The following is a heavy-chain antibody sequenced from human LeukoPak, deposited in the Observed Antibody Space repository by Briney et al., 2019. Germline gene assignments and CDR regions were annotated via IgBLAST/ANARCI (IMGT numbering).Heavy chain of an antibody. CDR1: GFTFSSYS. CDR3: ARDLSDSSGWYDY. CDR2: ISSSSSYI. V-gene: IGHV3-21*01. D-gene: IGHD6-19*01. Sequence: GGSLRLSCAASGFTFSSYSMNWVRQAPGKGLEWVSSISSSSSYIYYADSVKGRFTISRDNAKNSLYLQMNSLRAEDTAVYYCARDLSDSSGWYDYWGQGTLVTVSS. J-gene: IGHJ4*02.